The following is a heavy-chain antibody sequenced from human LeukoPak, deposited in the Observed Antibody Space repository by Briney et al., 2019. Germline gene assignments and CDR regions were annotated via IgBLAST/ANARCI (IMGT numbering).Heavy chain of an antibody. CDR2: IYPSGNT. D-gene: IGHD3-22*01. V-gene: IGHV4-4*07. J-gene: IGHJ4*02. CDR1: GGSFSNHF. Sequence: SETLSLTCSVSGGSFSNHFWSWVRQPAGKGLEWIGRIYPSGNTNYNPSLKSRVTLSVDTSKTQFYLSLSSVTAADTAVYYCARRVSYYYDSSGFYWGQGTLVTVSS. CDR3: ARRVSYYYDSSGFY.